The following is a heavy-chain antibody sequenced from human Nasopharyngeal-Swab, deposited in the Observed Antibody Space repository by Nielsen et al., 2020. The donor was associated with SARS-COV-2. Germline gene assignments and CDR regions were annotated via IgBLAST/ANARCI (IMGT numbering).Heavy chain of an antibody. D-gene: IGHD5-18*01. J-gene: IGHJ4*02. Sequence: ASVKVSCKASGYAFSTYAIHWVRQAPGQRLEWMGWINAGFDNTKYSQTFQGRLSITRDTSASIAYMELSSLRFEDTAVYYCAREVGYSFGSLNYWGQGTLVPVSS. CDR1: GYAFSTYA. V-gene: IGHV1-3*01. CDR3: AREVGYSFGSLNY. CDR2: INAGFDNT.